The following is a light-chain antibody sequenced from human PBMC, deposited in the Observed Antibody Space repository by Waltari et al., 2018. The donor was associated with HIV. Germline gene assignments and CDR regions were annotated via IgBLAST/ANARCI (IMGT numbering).Light chain of an antibody. J-gene: IGLJ2*01. CDR2: SNN. CDR1: SSNIGSNT. CDR3: AAWDDSLRWV. V-gene: IGLV1-44*01. Sequence: QSVLTQPPSASGTPGQRVTISCSGSSSNIGSNTVNWYQHPPGTAPKLRIYSNNQRPSGIPARFPGSESCTSAYLAISGLQAEDEADYYCAAWDDSLRWVFGGGTKLTVL.